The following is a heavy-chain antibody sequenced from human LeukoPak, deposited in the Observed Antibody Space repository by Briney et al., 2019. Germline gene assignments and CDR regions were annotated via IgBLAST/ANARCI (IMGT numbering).Heavy chain of an antibody. Sequence: ASVKVSCKASGYTFTSYAMHWVRQAPGQGLEWMGWITPSGGTNYPQKFQGRVAITRDTSITTAYMDLSRLTSDDTAVYYCARLSDIVVVVAATAFDIWGQGTMVTVSS. V-gene: IGHV1-2*02. CDR3: ARLSDIVVVVAATAFDI. J-gene: IGHJ3*02. D-gene: IGHD2-15*01. CDR2: ITPSGGT. CDR1: GYTFTSYA.